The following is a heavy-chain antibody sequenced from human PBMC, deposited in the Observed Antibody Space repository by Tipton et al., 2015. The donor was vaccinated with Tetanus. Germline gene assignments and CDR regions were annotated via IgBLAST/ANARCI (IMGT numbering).Heavy chain of an antibody. CDR3: ARRRSAILSGSYHWYFDI. CDR2: VDPRDSQT. D-gene: IGHD3-9*01. J-gene: IGHJ2*01. CDR1: GYNFSHHS. V-gene: IGHV5-51*01. Sequence: VQLVQSGAEVRKPGESLKISCQGSGYNFSHHSIGWVRQMPGRGLEWMGIVDPRDSQTTYGPSFQGQVTISADRSISTAYVQWSSLQTSDTAMYFCARRRSAILSGSYHWYFDIWGRGTLVTVSS.